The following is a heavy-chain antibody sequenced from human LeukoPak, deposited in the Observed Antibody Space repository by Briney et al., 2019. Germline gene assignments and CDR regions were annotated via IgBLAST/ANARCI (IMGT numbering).Heavy chain of an antibody. J-gene: IGHJ6*02. CDR3: ARARIAAAGYYYYGMDV. V-gene: IGHV4-34*01. CDR1: GGSFSGYY. Sequence: SETLSLTCAVYGGSFSGYYWSWIRQPPGKGLEWIGEINHSGSTNYNPPLKSRVTISVDTSKNQFSLKLSSVTAADTAVYYCARARIAAAGYYYYGMDVWGQGTTVTVSS. D-gene: IGHD6-13*01. CDR2: INHSGST.